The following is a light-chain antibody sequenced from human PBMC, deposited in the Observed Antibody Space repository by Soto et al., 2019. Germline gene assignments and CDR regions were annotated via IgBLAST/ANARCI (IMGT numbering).Light chain of an antibody. V-gene: IGLV2-8*01. CDR3: SSYAASNNFYFV. CDR2: EVT. Sequence: QSVLTQPPSASGSPGQSVTISCTGTSSDVGGYNYVSWYQQYPGRAPKLMIYEVTKRPSGVPDRFSGSKSGNTASRTVSGLQAEDEADDYCSSYAASNNFYFVFGGGTKLTVL. CDR1: SSDVGGYNY. J-gene: IGLJ3*02.